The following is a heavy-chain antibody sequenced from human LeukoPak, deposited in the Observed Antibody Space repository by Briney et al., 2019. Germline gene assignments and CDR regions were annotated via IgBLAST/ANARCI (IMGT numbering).Heavy chain of an antibody. CDR2: ISGSGGIT. D-gene: IGHD3-22*01. CDR3: AKRDYSDSNTYSPLFAS. CDR1: GFTFSTFA. Sequence: QPGGSLRLSCAASGFTFSTFAMSWVRPAPGKGLECVSGISGSGGITYYAASVKGRFTISRDNSKNTLYLQMNSLRADDTAVYYCAKRDYSDSNTYSPLFASWGLGTLVTVSS. V-gene: IGHV3-23*01. J-gene: IGHJ4*02.